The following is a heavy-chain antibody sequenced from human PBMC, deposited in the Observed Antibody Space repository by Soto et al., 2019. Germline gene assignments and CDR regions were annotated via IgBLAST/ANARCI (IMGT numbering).Heavy chain of an antibody. CDR3: ASIITMVRGVITPFDY. D-gene: IGHD3-10*01. Sequence: PSETLSLTCTVSGGSISSSNYYWGWIRQPPGKGLEWIGSIYYSGSTYYNASLKSRVNISVDTSKNQFSLKLSSVTAADTTVYYCASIITMVRGVITPFDYWGQGTLVTVSS. CDR2: IYYSGST. J-gene: IGHJ4*02. CDR1: GGSISSSNYY. V-gene: IGHV4-39*01.